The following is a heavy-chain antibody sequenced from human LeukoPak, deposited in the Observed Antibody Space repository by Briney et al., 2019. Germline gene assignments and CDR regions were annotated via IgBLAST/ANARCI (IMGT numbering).Heavy chain of an antibody. CDR3: ARGNWGSDYYYYYMDV. Sequence: ASETLSLTCTVSGGSISSSSYYWGWIRQPPGKGLEWIGYIYYSGSTYYNPSLKSRVTISVDTSKNQFSLKLSSVTAADTAVYYCARGNWGSDYYYYYMDVWGKGTTVTISS. V-gene: IGHV4-39*07. D-gene: IGHD3-16*01. CDR1: GGSISSSSYY. J-gene: IGHJ6*03. CDR2: IYYSGST.